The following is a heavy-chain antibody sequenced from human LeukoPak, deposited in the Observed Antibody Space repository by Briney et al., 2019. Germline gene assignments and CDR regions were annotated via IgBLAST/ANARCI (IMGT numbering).Heavy chain of an antibody. V-gene: IGHV4-34*01. J-gene: IGHJ4*02. CDR1: GGSFSGYY. CDR2: INHSGST. CDR3: ARDGYGSGSY. D-gene: IGHD3-10*01. Sequence: PSETLSLTCAVYGGSFSGYYWSWIRQPPGKGLEWIGEINHSGSTNYNPSLKSRVTISVDTSKNQFSLKLSSVTAADTAVYYCARDGYGSGSYWGQGTLVTVSS.